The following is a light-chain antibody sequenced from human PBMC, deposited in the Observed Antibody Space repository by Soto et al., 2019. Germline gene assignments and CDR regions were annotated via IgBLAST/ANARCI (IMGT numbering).Light chain of an antibody. J-gene: IGKJ5*01. Sequence: EIVMTQSPATLSVSPGERATLSWRASQYIGSNLAWYQQKPGQAPRLLIYGASTRATGIPARFSGSGSGTEFTLTISSLQSEDFAVYYCEQYNNWPITFGQGTRLEIK. CDR2: GAS. CDR3: EQYNNWPIT. CDR1: QYIGSN. V-gene: IGKV3-15*01.